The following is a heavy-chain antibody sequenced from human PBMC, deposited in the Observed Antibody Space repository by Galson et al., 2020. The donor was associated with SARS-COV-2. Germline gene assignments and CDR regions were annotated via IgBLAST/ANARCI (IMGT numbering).Heavy chain of an antibody. J-gene: IGHJ4*02. V-gene: IGHV3-30*04. Sequence: GGSLRLSCTASGFTFSSYDLHWVRQAPGKGLEWVAVISYAGSNKYYADSVKGRCTISRHNSKHTLYQQMNSLRAEDTSVYYCARDEAAYYGSGTPLHWGQGTLVTVSS. CDR1: GFTFSSYD. CDR3: ARDEAAYYGSGTPLH. CDR2: ISYAGSNK. D-gene: IGHD3-10*01.